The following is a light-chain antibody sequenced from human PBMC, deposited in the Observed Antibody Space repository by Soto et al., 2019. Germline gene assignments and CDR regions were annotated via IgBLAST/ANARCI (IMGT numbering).Light chain of an antibody. V-gene: IGKV1-39*01. CDR3: QQTYRPSYT. CDR2: AAS. Sequence: DIQMTQSPSSLSASLGDRVTITCRASPSVNRYLNWDQLQPGRAPKVLIYAASSLQNGVPSRFSGNLSGIDFTLTIISLEPEDFATYVCQQTYRPSYTFAQGTRLEIK. J-gene: IGKJ2*01. CDR1: PSVNRY.